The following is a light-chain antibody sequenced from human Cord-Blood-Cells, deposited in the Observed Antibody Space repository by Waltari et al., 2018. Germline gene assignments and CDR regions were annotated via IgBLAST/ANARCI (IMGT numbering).Light chain of an antibody. CDR2: AAS. CDR3: QQSYSTPVT. V-gene: IGKV1-39*01. CDR1: QSISSY. Sequence: DIQMTQSPSSLSASVGDRVTITCRASQSISSYLNWYQQKPGKAPRLLIYAASSLQSGVPSRFSGSGAGTDFTLTISSLQPEEFATYYCQQSYSTPVTFCPGTKVDIK. J-gene: IGKJ3*01.